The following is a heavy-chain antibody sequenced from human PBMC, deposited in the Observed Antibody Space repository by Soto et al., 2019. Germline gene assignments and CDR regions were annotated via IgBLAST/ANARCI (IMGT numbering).Heavy chain of an antibody. V-gene: IGHV4-34*01. Sequence: QVQLQQWGAGLLKPSETLSLTCAVYDGSFSGYYWNWIRRPPGKGLEWIGEVSHSGSTNYNPSLRMRLPISVDTSKNQFPLKLTSVTAADTAVYYWARGRGAMLRTKYYFDHWGQGSLVTVSS. D-gene: IGHD3-16*01. CDR2: VSHSGST. CDR3: ARGRGAMLRTKYYFDH. J-gene: IGHJ4*02. CDR1: DGSFSGYY.